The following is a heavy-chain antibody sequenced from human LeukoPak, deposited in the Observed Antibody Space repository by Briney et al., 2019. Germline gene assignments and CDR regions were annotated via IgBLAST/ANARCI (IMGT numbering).Heavy chain of an antibody. Sequence: SQTLSLTCVVYGGSLSDYYWSWIRQPPGKGLEWIGEINHSGSTNYNPSLKSRVTISVDTSKNQFSLKLSSVTAADTAVYYCATERRPIDRIDSDYAYYYYYMDVWGKGTTVTVSS. J-gene: IGHJ6*03. V-gene: IGHV4-34*01. CDR2: INHSGST. D-gene: IGHD4-11*01. CDR1: GGSLSDYY. CDR3: ATERRPIDRIDSDYAYYYYYMDV.